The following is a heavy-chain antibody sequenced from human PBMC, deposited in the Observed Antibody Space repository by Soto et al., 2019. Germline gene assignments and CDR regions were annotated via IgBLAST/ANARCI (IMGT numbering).Heavy chain of an antibody. CDR1: GGSISSYY. D-gene: IGHD4-4*01. J-gene: IGHJ5*02. Sequence: QVQLQESGPGLVKPSETLSLTCTVSGGSISSYYWSWIRQPPGKGLEWIGYIYYSGSTNYNPSLKSRVTISVDTSKNQFSLKLSSVTAADTAVYYCARGGNDYSNYFLAWFDPWGQGTLVTVSS. V-gene: IGHV4-59*01. CDR3: ARGGNDYSNYFLAWFDP. CDR2: IYYSGST.